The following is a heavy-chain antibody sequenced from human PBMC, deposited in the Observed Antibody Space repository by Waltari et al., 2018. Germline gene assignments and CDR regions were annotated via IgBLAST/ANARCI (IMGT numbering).Heavy chain of an antibody. D-gene: IGHD6-19*01. CDR3: ATALGDSSSASRPFDF. CDR1: GYTFSDYY. J-gene: IGHJ3*01. Sequence: EVQLLQSGAELKEPGTTVRISCKVSGYTFSDYYIHWVQQAPGKGLRWMGLGYPEEGETIDEDNYQGRVTISADTSTDTALMELSSLRSEDTAVFYCATALGDSSSASRPFDFWGQGTMITVSS. CDR2: GYPEEGET. V-gene: IGHV1-69-2*01.